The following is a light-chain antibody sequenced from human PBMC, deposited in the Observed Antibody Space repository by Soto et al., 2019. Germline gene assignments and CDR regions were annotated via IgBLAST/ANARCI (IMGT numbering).Light chain of an antibody. CDR3: HQFGYSPRT. CDR1: QTVNSDY. V-gene: IGKV3-20*01. J-gene: IGKJ1*01. CDR2: ATS. Sequence: EIVLTQFSGTLSLSSGETAPHSRRASQTVNSDYLAWFQQRPGQAPRLLIFATSRRATDIPDRFSGSGSGTDFTLAIRRLEPEDFAVYYCHQFGYSPRTFGQGTKVDIK.